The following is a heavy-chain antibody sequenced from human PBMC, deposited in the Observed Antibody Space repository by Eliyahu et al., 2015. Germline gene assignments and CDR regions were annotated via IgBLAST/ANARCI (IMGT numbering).Heavy chain of an antibody. Sequence: QVQLQESGPGLLKPSGTLSXXCAVXGXSISSNXWWTWVRQPPGKGLEWIGEIHHSGNTNYNPSLKSRITMSLDMSKNQFSLRLSSVTAAESAVYYCARTTYSGGWYGPYFFDYWGQGIRVTVSS. J-gene: IGHJ4*02. V-gene: IGHV4-4*02. CDR2: IHHSGNT. CDR3: ARTTYSGGWYGPYFFDY. D-gene: IGHD6-19*01. CDR1: GXSISSNXW.